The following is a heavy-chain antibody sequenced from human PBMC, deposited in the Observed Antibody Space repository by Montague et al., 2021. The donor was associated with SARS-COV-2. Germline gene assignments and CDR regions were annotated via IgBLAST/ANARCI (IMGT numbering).Heavy chain of an antibody. Sequence: SETLSLTCIVSGGSVSSGSYYWSWIRQPPGEGLEWIGYIYYSGSTNYNPSLKSRVTISVDTSKNQFSLRLSSVTAAGTAVYYCARDPWRITIFGVVTRYGMDVGGQGTTVTVSS. V-gene: IGHV4-61*01. CDR2: IYYSGST. J-gene: IGHJ6*02. D-gene: IGHD3-3*01. CDR1: GGSVSSGSYY. CDR3: ARDPWRITIFGVVTRYGMDV.